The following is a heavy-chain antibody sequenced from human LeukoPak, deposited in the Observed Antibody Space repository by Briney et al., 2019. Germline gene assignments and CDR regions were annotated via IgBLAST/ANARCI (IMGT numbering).Heavy chain of an antibody. J-gene: IGHJ4*02. V-gene: IGHV4-34*01. CDR3: ARGHSGYDTPDY. Sequence: PSETLSLTYAVYGGSFSGYYWSWIRQPPGKGLEWIGEINHSGSTNYNPSLKSRVTISVDTSKNQFSLKLSSVTAADTAVYYCARGHSGYDTPDYWGQGTLVTVSS. CDR1: GGSFSGYY. CDR2: INHSGST. D-gene: IGHD5-12*01.